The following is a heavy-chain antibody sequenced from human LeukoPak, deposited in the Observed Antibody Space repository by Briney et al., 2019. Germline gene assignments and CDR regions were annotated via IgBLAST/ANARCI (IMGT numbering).Heavy chain of an antibody. CDR3: SRDRSDNTTWYVGSH. CDR2: LSGTGDTT. Sequence: GGSLRLSCAASGFTFSTYAMSWVRQAPGKGLECVSGLSGTGDTTYHADSVKGRFTISRDNSKNTLYLQMNSLRAEDTAVYYCSRDRSDNTTWYVGSHWGQGILVTVSS. J-gene: IGHJ4*02. CDR1: GFTFSTYA. V-gene: IGHV3-23*01. D-gene: IGHD6-13*01.